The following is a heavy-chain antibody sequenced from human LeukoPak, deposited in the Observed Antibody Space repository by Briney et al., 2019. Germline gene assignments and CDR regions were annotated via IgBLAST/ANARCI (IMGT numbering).Heavy chain of an antibody. D-gene: IGHD2-21*01. Sequence: PGGSLRLSCAASGFTFSSYAMHWVCQAPGKGLEWVSTIVGSGVSTYYADSVKGRFTISRDNSRNTLNLQMNSLRAEDTAVYYCAKGLYGDTFLNWFDPWGQGTLVTVSS. CDR2: IVGSGVST. CDR3: AKGLYGDTFLNWFDP. J-gene: IGHJ5*02. CDR1: GFTFSSYA. V-gene: IGHV3-23*01.